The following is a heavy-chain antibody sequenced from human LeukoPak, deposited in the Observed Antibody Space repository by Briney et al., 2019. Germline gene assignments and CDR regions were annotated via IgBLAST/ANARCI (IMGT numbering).Heavy chain of an antibody. D-gene: IGHD3-10*01. Sequence: GASVKASCKASGYTFTGYYMHWVRQAPGQGLEWMGWINPNSGGTNYAQKFQGRVTMTRDTSISTAYMELSRLRSDDTAVYYCARGPYYYGSGSDRFDYWGQGTLVTVSS. CDR2: INPNSGGT. CDR1: GYTFTGYY. J-gene: IGHJ4*02. CDR3: ARGPYYYGSGSDRFDY. V-gene: IGHV1-2*02.